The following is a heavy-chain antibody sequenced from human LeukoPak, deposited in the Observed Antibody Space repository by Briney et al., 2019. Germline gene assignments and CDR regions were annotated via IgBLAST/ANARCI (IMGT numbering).Heavy chain of an antibody. Sequence: ASVKVSCKASGGTFSSYAISWVRQAPGQGLEWMRGIIPIFGTANYAQKFQGRVTITADESTSTAYMELSSLRSEDTAVYYCATILVGATYFDYWGQGTLVTVSS. V-gene: IGHV1-69*13. CDR2: IIPIFGTA. J-gene: IGHJ4*02. CDR1: GGTFSSYA. D-gene: IGHD1-26*01. CDR3: ATILVGATYFDY.